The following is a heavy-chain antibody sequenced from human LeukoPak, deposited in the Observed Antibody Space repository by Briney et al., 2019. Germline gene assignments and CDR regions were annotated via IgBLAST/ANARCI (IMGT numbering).Heavy chain of an antibody. J-gene: IGHJ4*02. CDR2: IWYDGSNK. CDR3: ARGVSSGYCSSTSCRWTTVTTQNNFDY. CDR1: GFTFSSYG. Sequence: PGGSLRLSCAASGFTFSSYGMHWVRQAPGKGLEWVAVIWYDGSNKYYADSVKGRFTISRDNSKNTLYLQMISLRAEDTAVYYCARGVSSGYCSSTSCRWTTVTTQNNFDYWGQGTLVTVSS. V-gene: IGHV3-33*01. D-gene: IGHD2-2*01.